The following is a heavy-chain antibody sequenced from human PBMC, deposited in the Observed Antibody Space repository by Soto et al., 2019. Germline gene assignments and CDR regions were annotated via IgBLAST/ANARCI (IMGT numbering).Heavy chain of an antibody. CDR1: GFTFSTYA. Sequence: VQLLESGGGLLQPGGSLRLSCAASGFTFSTYAMTWVRQAPGKGPEWGSSVSGSGGNTLYADSVKGRFTISRDNSKNTLYLQMNSLRAGDTAVYYCAKGRAPSGWYPPYYYGMDVWGQGTTVIVSS. CDR2: VSGSGGNT. J-gene: IGHJ6*02. D-gene: IGHD6-19*01. CDR3: AKGRAPSGWYPPYYYGMDV. V-gene: IGHV3-23*01.